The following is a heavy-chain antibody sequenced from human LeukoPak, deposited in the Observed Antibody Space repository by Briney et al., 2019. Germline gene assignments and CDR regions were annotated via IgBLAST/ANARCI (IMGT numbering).Heavy chain of an antibody. J-gene: IGHJ4*02. Sequence: PGGSLRLSCAASGFTFSNPWMSWVRQAPGKGLEWVGRIRSKTDGGTADYAAPVKDRIIISRDDSKNTLYLQMNSLINEDTAVYYCTTGTYWGQGTLVTVSS. CDR2: IRSKTDGGTA. CDR3: TTGTY. V-gene: IGHV3-15*01. CDR1: GFTFSNPW.